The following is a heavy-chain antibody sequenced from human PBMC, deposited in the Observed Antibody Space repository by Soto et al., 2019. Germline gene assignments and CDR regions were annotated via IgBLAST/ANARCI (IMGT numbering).Heavy chain of an antibody. J-gene: IGHJ4*02. CDR1: GFTFSNYW. CDR2: INNDGSRT. Sequence: EVQVVESGGALVQPGGSLRLSCAASGFTFSNYWMHSVRQVPGEGLVWVSSINNDGSRTWYADSVRGRIAMSRDNARNLVYLQMNSLRAEDTAVYYCGTTFEYWGQGALVTVSS. D-gene: IGHD1-26*01. V-gene: IGHV3-74*01. CDR3: GTTFEY.